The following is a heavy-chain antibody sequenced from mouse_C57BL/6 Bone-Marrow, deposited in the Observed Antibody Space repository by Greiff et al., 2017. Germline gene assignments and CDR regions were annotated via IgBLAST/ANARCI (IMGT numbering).Heavy chain of an antibody. D-gene: IGHD4-1*02. J-gene: IGHJ3*01. CDR3: ARFPTGSWFAY. CDR2: IYPRSGNT. CDR1: GYTFTSYG. Sequence: QVQLQQSGAELARPGASVKLSCKASGYTFTSYGISWVKQRTGQGLEWIGEIYPRSGNTYYNEKFKGKATLTADKSSSTAYMELRSLTSEDSAVYFCARFPTGSWFAYWGQGTLVTVSA. V-gene: IGHV1-81*01.